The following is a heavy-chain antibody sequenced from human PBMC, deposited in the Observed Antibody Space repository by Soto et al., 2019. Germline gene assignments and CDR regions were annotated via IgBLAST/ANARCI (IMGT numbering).Heavy chain of an antibody. CDR1: GGSISSGDYY. Sequence: SETLSLTCTVSGGSISSGDYYWSWIRQPPGKGLEWIGYIYYSGSTYYNPSLKGRVTISVDTSKNQFSLKLSSVTAADTAVYYCARGSYDSRGYLGWFDPWGQGNLVAVSS. D-gene: IGHD3-22*01. CDR3: ARGSYDSRGYLGWFDP. V-gene: IGHV4-30-4*01. CDR2: IYYSGST. J-gene: IGHJ5*02.